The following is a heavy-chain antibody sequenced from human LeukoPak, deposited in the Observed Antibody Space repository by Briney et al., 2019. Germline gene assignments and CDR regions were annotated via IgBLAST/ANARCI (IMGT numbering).Heavy chain of an antibody. D-gene: IGHD2-2*01. CDR3: ARVYCGRTSCYNWFDP. V-gene: IGHV1-69*04. CDR1: GGTFSSYA. CDR2: IIPILGIA. Sequence: SVKVSCKASGGTFSSYAISWVRQAPGQGLEWMGRIIPILGIANYAQKFQGRVTITADKSTNTAYMELSSLRSEDTAMYYCARVYCGRTSCYNWFDPWGQGTLVTVSS. J-gene: IGHJ5*02.